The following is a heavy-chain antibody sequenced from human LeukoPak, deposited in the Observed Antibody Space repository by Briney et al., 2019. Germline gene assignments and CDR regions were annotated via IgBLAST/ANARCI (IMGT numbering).Heavy chain of an antibody. CDR2: IWYDGSNK. J-gene: IGHJ6*02. V-gene: IGHV3-33*01. D-gene: IGHD2-2*01. Sequence: GGSLRLSCTASGVTFSSYGMHWVRQAPGQGLERVGVIWYDGSNKYYADSVQALFPISRDNSKNTLYLQMNSLRAEDTAVYYCARLRSSTSLDYYYYYGMDVWGQGTTVTVSS. CDR1: GVTFSSYG. CDR3: ARLRSSTSLDYYYYYGMDV.